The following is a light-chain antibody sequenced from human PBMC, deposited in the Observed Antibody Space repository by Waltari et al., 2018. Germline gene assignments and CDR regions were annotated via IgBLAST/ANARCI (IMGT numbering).Light chain of an antibody. CDR3: AAWDDSLSGYV. J-gene: IGLJ1*01. CDR2: RNN. V-gene: IGLV1-47*01. CDR1: SPTIGSNY. Sequence: QSVLTQPPSASGTPGQRVTISCSGRSPTIGSNYVYWYQQHPGTAPKLLIYRNNQLPSGVPDRFSGSKSGTSASLAISGLRSEDEADYYCAAWDDSLSGYVFGTGTKVTVL.